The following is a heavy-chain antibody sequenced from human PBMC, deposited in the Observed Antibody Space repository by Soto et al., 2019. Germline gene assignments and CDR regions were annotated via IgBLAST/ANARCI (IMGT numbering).Heavy chain of an antibody. D-gene: IGHD2-21*02. J-gene: IGHJ5*02. Sequence: GGSLRLSCAASGFTFSSYGMHWVRQTPGKGLEWVALMSYDGGNKYYADSVKGRFTISRDNSKNTLYLQMSSLRAEDTAVYYCAKEGLVYCGGDCLNWFDPWGQGTLVTVSS. CDR3: AKEGLVYCGGDCLNWFDP. V-gene: IGHV3-30*18. CDR1: GFTFSSYG. CDR2: MSYDGGNK.